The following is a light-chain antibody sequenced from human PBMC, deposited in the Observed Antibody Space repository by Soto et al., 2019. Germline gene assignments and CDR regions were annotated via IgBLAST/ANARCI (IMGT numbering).Light chain of an antibody. CDR1: QSVSSY. CDR3: QQYGSSRT. V-gene: IGKV3-20*01. CDR2: DAS. Sequence: EIVLTQSPATLSLTPGERATLSCRASQSVSSYLAWYQQKPGQAPRLLIYDASSRATGIPDRFSGSGSGTDFTLTISRLEPEDFAVYYCQQYGSSRTFGQGTKVDI. J-gene: IGKJ1*01.